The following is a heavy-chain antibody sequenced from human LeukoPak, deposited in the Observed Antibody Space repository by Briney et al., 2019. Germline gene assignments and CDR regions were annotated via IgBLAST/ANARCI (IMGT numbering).Heavy chain of an antibody. V-gene: IGHV3-7*03. J-gene: IGHJ4*02. CDR3: AREGYDISILFDY. CDR1: GFTFSSYW. Sequence: GGSLRLSCAASGFTFSSYWMSWVRQAPGKGLEWVANIKQDGSGKYYVDSVKGRFTISRDNAKNSLYLQMNSLRAEDTAVYYCAREGYDISILFDYWGQGTLVTVSS. CDR2: IKQDGSGK. D-gene: IGHD3-9*01.